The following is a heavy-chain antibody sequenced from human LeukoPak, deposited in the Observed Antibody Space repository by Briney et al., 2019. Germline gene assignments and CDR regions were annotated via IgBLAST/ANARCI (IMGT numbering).Heavy chain of an antibody. J-gene: IGHJ3*02. CDR1: GGSFSGYY. V-gene: IGHV4-59*01. Sequence: PSETLSLTCAVYGGSFSGYYWSWIRQPPGKGLDWIGYVFYTGSTYYNPSLQSRVTISVDTSKNQFSLKLNSVTAADTAMYYCARKSVAVRDAFDIWGQGTVVTVSS. CDR2: VFYTGST. D-gene: IGHD6-19*01. CDR3: ARKSVAVRDAFDI.